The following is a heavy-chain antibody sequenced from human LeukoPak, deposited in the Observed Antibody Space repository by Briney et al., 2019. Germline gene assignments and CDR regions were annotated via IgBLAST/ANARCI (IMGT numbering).Heavy chain of an antibody. CDR3: AREDSSGSNDY. D-gene: IGHD6-19*01. CDR1: GYTFTGYY. J-gene: IGHJ4*02. Sequence: ASLKVSCKASGYTFTGYYMHWVRQAPEQGLEWMGWINPNSGGTNYAQKFQGRVTMTRDTSISTAYMELSRLRSDDTAVYYCAREDSSGSNDYWGQGTLVTVSS. V-gene: IGHV1-2*02. CDR2: INPNSGGT.